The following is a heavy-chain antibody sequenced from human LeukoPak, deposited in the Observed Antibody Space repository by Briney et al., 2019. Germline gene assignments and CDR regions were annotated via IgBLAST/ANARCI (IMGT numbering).Heavy chain of an antibody. J-gene: IGHJ6*03. CDR1: GGSINSSSYY. CDR3: ATTLSGWSPPQTSYYSYYMDV. Sequence: PSETLSLTCAVSGGSINSSSYYWGWIRQPPGKGLEWIGSIYYSGRTYYNPSLKSRATISVDTSRNQFSLKLSSVTAADTAVYYCATTLSGWSPPQTSYYSYYMDVWGKGTTVTISS. CDR2: IYYSGRT. D-gene: IGHD6-19*01. V-gene: IGHV4-39*01.